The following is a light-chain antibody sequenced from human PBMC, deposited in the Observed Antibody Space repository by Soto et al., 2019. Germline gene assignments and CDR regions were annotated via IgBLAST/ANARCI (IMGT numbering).Light chain of an antibody. Sequence: EIVMTQSPATLSVSPGERATLSCRASQSVSSNLAWYQQKPGQAPRLLIYGASSGATGIPDRFSGSGSGTDFTLTISRLEPEDFAVYYCQQHGSSPQTFGQGTKVDIK. CDR2: GAS. CDR1: QSVSSN. CDR3: QQHGSSPQT. V-gene: IGKV3-20*01. J-gene: IGKJ1*01.